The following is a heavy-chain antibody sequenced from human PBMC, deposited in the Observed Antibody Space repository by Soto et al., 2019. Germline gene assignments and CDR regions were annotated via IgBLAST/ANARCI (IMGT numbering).Heavy chain of an antibody. CDR1: GFSFSRHA. V-gene: IGHV3-23*01. CDR2: ISSGGTT. J-gene: IGHJ6*02. D-gene: IGHD2-15*01. CDR3: AKLGYCSGGTCYLDYYYGVDV. Sequence: EVQLLESGGGLVQPGGSLRLSCAASGFSFSRHAMSWVRQAPGKGLEWVSTISSGGTTYYADSVKGRFTISRDNSKNTQSLQMNSLGAEDTAVYYCAKLGYCSGGTCYLDYYYGVDVWCQGTTVTVSS.